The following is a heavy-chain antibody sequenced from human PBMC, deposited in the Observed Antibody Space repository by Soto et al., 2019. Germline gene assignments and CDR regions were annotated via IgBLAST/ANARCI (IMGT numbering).Heavy chain of an antibody. J-gene: IGHJ6*02. CDR3: ARGGYYDSSGSRNYHYYGMDA. Sequence: ASVKVSCKASGYTFNSYGISWVRQAPGQGLEWMGWISPYDDNTNYAQNLQGGVTMTTDTSTRTAYMELRSLRSDDTAVYYCARGGYYDSSGSRNYHYYGMDAWGQGTTVTVSS. CDR2: ISPYDDNT. CDR1: GYTFNSYG. V-gene: IGHV1-18*01. D-gene: IGHD3-22*01.